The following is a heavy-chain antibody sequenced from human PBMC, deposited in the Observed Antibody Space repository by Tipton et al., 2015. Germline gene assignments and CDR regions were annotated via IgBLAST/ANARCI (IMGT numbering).Heavy chain of an antibody. J-gene: IGHJ4*02. CDR2: VGGDGSSI. D-gene: IGHD2-15*01. CDR1: GFTLSTYA. CDR3: AKFTMDIGVVVAAPIGY. Sequence: SLRLSCAVSGFTLSTYAMTWVRQAPGKGLEWVSTVGGDGSSIYYADSVKGRFTISRDNSKNTLYLQVTSLRAEDTAVYYCAKFTMDIGVVVAAPIGYWGQGTLVTVSS. V-gene: IGHV3-23*01.